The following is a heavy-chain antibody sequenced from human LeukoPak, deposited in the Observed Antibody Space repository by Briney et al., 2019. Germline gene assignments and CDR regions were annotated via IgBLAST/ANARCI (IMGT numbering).Heavy chain of an antibody. J-gene: IGHJ2*01. CDR1: GFIFSDYY. Sequence: GGPLRLSCAASGFIFSDYYMSWIRQAPGKGLEWVSYITSSRSYTSYADSVKGRFSISRDNTRNSVYLQMNSLKAEDTAVYYCASNSSHWSHRDGHWYFDLWGRGTLVTVSS. CDR3: ASNSSHWSHRDGHWYFDL. V-gene: IGHV3-11*03. D-gene: IGHD6-13*01. CDR2: ITSSRSYT.